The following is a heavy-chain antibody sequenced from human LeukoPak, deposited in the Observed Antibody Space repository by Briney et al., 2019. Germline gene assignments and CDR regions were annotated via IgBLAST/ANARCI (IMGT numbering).Heavy chain of an antibody. CDR1: GFTFSNYA. CDR3: AKGEGWELLTSFDY. CDR2: ISGNGGRT. Sequence: GGSLRLSCAASGFTFSNYAMAWVRQAPGKGLEWVSAISGNGGRTYSADSVQGRFTISRDNSKNTLYLQMNSLRAEDTAVYYCAKGEGWELLTSFDYWGQGTLVTVSS. D-gene: IGHD1-26*01. V-gene: IGHV3-23*01. J-gene: IGHJ4*02.